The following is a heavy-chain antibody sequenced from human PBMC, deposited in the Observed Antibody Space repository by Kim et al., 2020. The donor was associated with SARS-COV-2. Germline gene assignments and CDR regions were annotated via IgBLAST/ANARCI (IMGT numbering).Heavy chain of an antibody. CDR3: ARDHYDILTGYYLPDAFDI. CDR2: IYYSGST. V-gene: IGHV4-30-4*01. Sequence: SETLSLTCTVSGGSISSGDYYRSWIRQPPGKGLEWIGYIYYSGSTYYNPSLKSRVTISVDTSKNQFSLKLSSVTAADTAVYYCARDHYDILTGYYLPDAFDIWGQGTMVTVSS. D-gene: IGHD3-9*01. CDR1: GGSISSGDYY. J-gene: IGHJ3*02.